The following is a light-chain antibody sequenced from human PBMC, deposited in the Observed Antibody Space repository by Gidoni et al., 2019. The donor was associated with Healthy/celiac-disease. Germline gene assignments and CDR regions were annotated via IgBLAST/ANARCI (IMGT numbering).Light chain of an antibody. CDR3: QSYDSSLSGSRVV. CDR2: GNS. J-gene: IGLJ2*01. V-gene: IGLV1-40*01. CDR1: SSNIGAGYD. Sequence: QSVLTQPPSVSGAPGQRVTISCTGSSSNIGAGYDVHWYQQLPGTAPKLLIYGNSNRPSGDPDRFSGSKSGTSASLAITGLQAEDEADYYCQSYDSSLSGSRVVFGGGTKLTVL.